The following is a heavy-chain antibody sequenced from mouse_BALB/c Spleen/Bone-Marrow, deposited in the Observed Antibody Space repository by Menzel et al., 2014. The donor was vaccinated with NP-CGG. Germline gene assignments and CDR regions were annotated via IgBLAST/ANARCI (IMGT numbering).Heavy chain of an antibody. CDR1: GFTFSSYG. Sequence: EVQLVESGGGLVQPGGSLKLSCAASGFTFSSYGMSWVRQTPDKRLELVATINSNGGGTYYPDSVKGRFTISRDNAKNTLYLQMSSLKSEDTAMYYCARVWYFDYWGQGTSLTVSS. CDR2: INSNGGGT. CDR3: ARVWYFDY. J-gene: IGHJ2*03. V-gene: IGHV5-6-3*01.